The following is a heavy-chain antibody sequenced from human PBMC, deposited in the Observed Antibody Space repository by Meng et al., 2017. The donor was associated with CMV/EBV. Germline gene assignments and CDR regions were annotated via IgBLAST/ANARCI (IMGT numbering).Heavy chain of an antibody. V-gene: IGHV4-31*03. CDR2: IYYSGST. Sequence: CTVSGGSISSGGYYWSWIRQHPGKGLGWIGYIYYSGSTYYNPSLKSRVTISVDTSKNQFSLKLSSVTAADTAVYYCARDGMGYGMDVWGQGTTVTVSS. CDR1: GGSISSGGYY. D-gene: IGHD5-24*01. CDR3: ARDGMGYGMDV. J-gene: IGHJ6*02.